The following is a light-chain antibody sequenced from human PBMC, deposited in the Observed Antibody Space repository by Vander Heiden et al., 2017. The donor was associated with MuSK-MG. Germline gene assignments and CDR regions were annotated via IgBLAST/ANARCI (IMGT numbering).Light chain of an antibody. Sequence: QSALTQPASVSGSPGQSITISCTGTSSDVGGYNYVSWYQQHPGKAPKLMIYDVSNRHSGVSNRFSGSKSGNTASLTIAGLQAEDEADYYCSSYTSSSTTGVFGTGTKVTVL. CDR3: SSYTSSSTTGV. J-gene: IGLJ1*01. V-gene: IGLV2-14*03. CDR1: SSDVGGYNY. CDR2: DVS.